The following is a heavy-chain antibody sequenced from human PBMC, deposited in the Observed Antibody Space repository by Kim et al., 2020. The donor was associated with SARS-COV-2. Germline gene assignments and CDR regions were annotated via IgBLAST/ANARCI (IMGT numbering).Heavy chain of an antibody. CDR1: GGSISSYY. D-gene: IGHD3-22*01. Sequence: SETLSLTCTVSGGSISSYYWSWIRQPPGKGLEWIGYIYYSGSTNYNPSLKSRVTISVDTSKNQFSLKLSSVTAADTAVYYCARLPYYYDSSGYGNWFDPWGQGTLVTVSS. CDR2: IYYSGST. J-gene: IGHJ5*02. CDR3: ARLPYYYDSSGYGNWFDP. V-gene: IGHV4-59*08.